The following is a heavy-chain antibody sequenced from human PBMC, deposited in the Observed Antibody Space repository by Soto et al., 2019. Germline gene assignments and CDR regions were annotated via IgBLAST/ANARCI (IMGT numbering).Heavy chain of an antibody. CDR2: IYPGDSDT. D-gene: IGHD5-18*01. CDR1: GYSFTIYW. V-gene: IGHV5-51*01. J-gene: IGHJ4*02. CDR3: ARGNTAMPFDY. Sequence: GESLKISCNSSGYSFTIYWIGWVRQMPGKGLEWMGIIYPGDSDTRYSPSFQGQVTISADKSISTAYLQWSSLKASDTAIYYCARGNTAMPFDYWGQGTLVTVSS.